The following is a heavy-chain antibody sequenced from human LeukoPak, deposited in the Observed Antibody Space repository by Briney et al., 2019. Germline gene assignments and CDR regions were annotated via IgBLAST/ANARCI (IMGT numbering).Heavy chain of an antibody. CDR1: GYTFTSYD. Sequence: ASVKVSCKASGYTFTSYDINWVRQATGQGLEWMGWMNPNSGNTGYAQKFQGRVTMTRNTSISTAYMELSSLRSEDTAVYYCARGYSSGWYPNDAFDIWGQGTMVTVSS. CDR2: MNPNSGNT. V-gene: IGHV1-8*01. CDR3: ARGYSSGWYPNDAFDI. J-gene: IGHJ3*02. D-gene: IGHD6-19*01.